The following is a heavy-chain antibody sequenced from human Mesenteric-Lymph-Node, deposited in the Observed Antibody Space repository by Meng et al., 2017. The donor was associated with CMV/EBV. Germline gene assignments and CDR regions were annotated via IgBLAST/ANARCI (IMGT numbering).Heavy chain of an antibody. CDR2: IYHSGST. CDR1: GYSISSGYY. Sequence: GSLRLSCTVSGYSISSGYYWGWIRQPPGKGLEWIGSIYHSGSTYYNPSLKSRVTISLDTSKNQFSLKLSSVTAADTAVYYCARGVGFDPWGQGTLVTVSS. CDR3: ARGVGFDP. V-gene: IGHV4-38-2*02. J-gene: IGHJ5*02. D-gene: IGHD2-15*01.